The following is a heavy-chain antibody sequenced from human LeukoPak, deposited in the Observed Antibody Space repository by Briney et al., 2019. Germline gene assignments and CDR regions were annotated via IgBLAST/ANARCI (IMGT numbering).Heavy chain of an antibody. J-gene: IGHJ4*02. Sequence: SETLSLTCTVSGGSISSYYWSWIRQPPGKGLEWIGYIYYSGSTNYNPSLKSRVTISVDTSKNQFSLKLSSVTAADTAVYYCARLPDTAMDYYFDYWGQGTLVTASS. CDR3: ARLPDTAMDYYFDY. CDR2: IYYSGST. V-gene: IGHV4-59*08. D-gene: IGHD5-18*01. CDR1: GGSISSYY.